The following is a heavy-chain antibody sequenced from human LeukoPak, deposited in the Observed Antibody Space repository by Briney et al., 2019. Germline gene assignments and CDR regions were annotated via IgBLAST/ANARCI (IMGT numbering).Heavy chain of an antibody. CDR2: INTDGINT. CDR1: GFTFSSCW. D-gene: IGHD1-26*01. J-gene: IGHJ3*02. CDR3: ARAAKWELLGGDTFDI. Sequence: GGSLRLSCAASGFTFSSCWMHWVRRAPGKGLVWVSRINTDGINTIYADSVKGRFTISRDNAKNTLYLQMNGLRAEDTAVFYCARAAKWELLGGDTFDIWGQGTMVTVSS. V-gene: IGHV3-74*01.